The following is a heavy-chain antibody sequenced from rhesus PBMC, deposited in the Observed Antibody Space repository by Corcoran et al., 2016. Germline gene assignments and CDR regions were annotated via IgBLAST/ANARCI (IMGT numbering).Heavy chain of an antibody. CDR3: ARGGSITGTSDY. CDR2: IYGSSGST. D-gene: IGHD1-7*02. CDR1: GYSISSNS. V-gene: IGHV4-147*01. J-gene: IGHJ4*01. Sequence: QVQLQESGPGLVKPSETLSLTCAVSGYSISSNSWSWIRQPPGQGLEWIGYIYGSSGSTHYNPSPKSRVTISTEPSKNQFSLKLSSVTAADTAVYYCARGGSITGTSDYWGQGVLVTVSS.